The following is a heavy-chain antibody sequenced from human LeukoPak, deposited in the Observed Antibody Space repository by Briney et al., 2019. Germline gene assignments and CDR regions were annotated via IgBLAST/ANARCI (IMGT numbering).Heavy chain of an antibody. CDR2: IDSSSGTI. Sequence: GGSLRLSCAASGFSFSPYSMNWLRQAPGKGLEWVSYIDSSSGTIYYADSVRGRFTISGDNAKNSLYLQMNSLRAEDTAVYYCARPSSGWAPFDYWGQGTLVTVSS. J-gene: IGHJ4*02. D-gene: IGHD6-19*01. CDR3: ARPSSGWAPFDY. V-gene: IGHV3-48*01. CDR1: GFSFSPYS.